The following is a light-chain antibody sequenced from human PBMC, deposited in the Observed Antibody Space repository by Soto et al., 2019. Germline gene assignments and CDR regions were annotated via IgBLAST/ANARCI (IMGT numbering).Light chain of an antibody. V-gene: IGKV3-11*01. CDR1: QSVSSY. J-gene: IGKJ4*01. CDR2: DAS. CDR3: QQRSNWPPLT. Sequence: EIVLTQSPGTLSLSPGERATISCRASQSVSSYLAWYQQKPGQAPRLLIYDASNRATGIPARFSGSGSGTDFTLTFSSLEPEDFAVYYCQQRSNWPPLTFGGGTKVEIK.